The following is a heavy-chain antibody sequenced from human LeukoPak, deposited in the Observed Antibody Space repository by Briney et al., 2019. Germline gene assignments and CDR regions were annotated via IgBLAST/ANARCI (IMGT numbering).Heavy chain of an antibody. CDR2: ISSSSTI. CDR3: ARDTPVRILRGVVDC. Sequence: GGSLRLSCAASGFTFSSYSMNWVRQAPGTGLEWVSYISSSSTIYYADSVKGRFTISRGNAKNSLYLQMNSLRAEDTAVYYCARDTPVRILRGVVDCWGQGTLVTVSS. V-gene: IGHV3-48*01. CDR1: GFTFSSYS. D-gene: IGHD3-10*01. J-gene: IGHJ4*02.